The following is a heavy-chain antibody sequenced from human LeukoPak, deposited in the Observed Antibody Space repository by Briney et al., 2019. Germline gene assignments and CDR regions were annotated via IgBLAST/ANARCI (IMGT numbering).Heavy chain of an antibody. V-gene: IGHV4-31*03. J-gene: IGHJ3*02. Sequence: SETLSLTCTVSGGSISSGGYYWSWIRQHPGKGLEWIGYIYYSGSTYYNPSLKSRVTISVDTSKNQFSLKLSSVTAADTAVYCCAREPLRVSDAFDIWGQGTMVTVSS. CDR1: GGSISSGGYY. CDR2: IYYSGST. D-gene: IGHD3-10*01. CDR3: AREPLRVSDAFDI.